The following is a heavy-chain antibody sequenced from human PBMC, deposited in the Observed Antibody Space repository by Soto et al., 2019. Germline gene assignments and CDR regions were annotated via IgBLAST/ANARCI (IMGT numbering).Heavy chain of an antibody. CDR3: APSLWFGTQVEL. V-gene: IGHV4-34*01. CDR1: GGYFNDNY. D-gene: IGHD3-10*01. Sequence: QVQLQQWGAGLLKPSETLSLSCAVYGGYFNDNYYTWFRQPPGKGLEWIGEISRSGTTKYIPSLKSRASISFDTSKTQVSLKVTFVTAADTAVYYCAPSLWFGTQVELWGQGALVTVSS. J-gene: IGHJ5*02. CDR2: ISRSGTT.